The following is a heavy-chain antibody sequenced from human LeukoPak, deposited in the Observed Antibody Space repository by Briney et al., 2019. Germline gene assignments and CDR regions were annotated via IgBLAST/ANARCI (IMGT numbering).Heavy chain of an antibody. CDR3: ARVRKGIAAAGPIDY. Sequence: GGSLRLSCAASGFTFSSNAMSWVRQAPGKGLEWVSLVSASGGRTYHADSVKGRFTISRDNSKNTLYLQMNSLRAEDTAVYYCARVRKGIAAAGPIDYWGQGTLVTVSS. D-gene: IGHD6-13*01. V-gene: IGHV3-23*01. CDR1: GFTFSSNA. CDR2: VSASGGRT. J-gene: IGHJ4*02.